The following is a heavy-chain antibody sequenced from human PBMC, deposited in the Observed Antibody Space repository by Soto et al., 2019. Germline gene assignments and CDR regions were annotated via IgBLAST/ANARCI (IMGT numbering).Heavy chain of an antibody. Sequence: ASVKVSCKASGYTFTGHYIHWVRQAPEQGPEWMGEIGPESGATRYAQRFQGRVTMTRDMSIATVYMELNNLSPDDTAVYYCGRGRSGQIVVFYWGQGTPVTVSS. D-gene: IGHD1-26*01. V-gene: IGHV1-2*02. CDR3: GRGRSGQIVVFY. CDR1: GYTFTGHY. CDR2: IGPESGAT. J-gene: IGHJ4*02.